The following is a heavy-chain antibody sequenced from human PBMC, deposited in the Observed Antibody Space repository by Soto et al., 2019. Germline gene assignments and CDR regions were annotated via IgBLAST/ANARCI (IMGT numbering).Heavy chain of an antibody. CDR1: GFTFDTYG. CDR2: ITGRGDRT. Sequence: EGQLLESGGGLAQPGGSLRLSCEVFGFTFDTYGMSWVRQAPGKGLEWVAAITGRGDRTDYADSVKGRFTISRDNSNNTLYLEMNSLRAEDTAVYYCAKDWGSGWFRAYFDNWGQGTQVIVSS. CDR3: AKDWGSGWFRAYFDN. D-gene: IGHD6-19*01. V-gene: IGHV3-23*01. J-gene: IGHJ4*02.